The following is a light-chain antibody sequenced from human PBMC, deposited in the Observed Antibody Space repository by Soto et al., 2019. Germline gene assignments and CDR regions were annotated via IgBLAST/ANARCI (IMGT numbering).Light chain of an antibody. CDR2: KAS. CDR1: QTVSIW. V-gene: IGKV1-5*03. CDR3: QHYDDYPYT. J-gene: IGKJ2*01. Sequence: DIQMTQSPSTLSASVGDRVTITCRASQTVSIWLAWYQQKPGKAPKLLIYKASSLESGVPSRFSGSGSGTEFTLTINTLQPDDFATYYCQHYDDYPYTFGQGTKLEIK.